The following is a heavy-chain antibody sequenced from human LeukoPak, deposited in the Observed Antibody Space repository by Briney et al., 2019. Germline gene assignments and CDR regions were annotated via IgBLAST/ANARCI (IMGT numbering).Heavy chain of an antibody. D-gene: IGHD1-1*01. CDR3: ARLRGLQLELRD. Sequence: SGPVLVKPPETLTLTCTVSGFSLSNNRMGVSWIRQPPGKALEWLAHIVSNDEKSYSTSLKSRLTISKDTSKSQVILIMTNMDPVDTATYHCARLRGLQLELRDWGQGTLVTVSS. CDR2: IVSNDEK. V-gene: IGHV2-26*01. CDR1: GFSLSNNRMG. J-gene: IGHJ4*02.